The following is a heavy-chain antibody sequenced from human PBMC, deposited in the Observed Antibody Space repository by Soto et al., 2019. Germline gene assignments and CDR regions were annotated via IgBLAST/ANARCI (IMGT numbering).Heavy chain of an antibody. D-gene: IGHD6-13*01. CDR3: AKDGFVYSSSWYVPNWFDP. CDR2: ISGSGGST. V-gene: IGHV3-23*01. J-gene: IGHJ5*02. CDR1: GFTFSSYA. Sequence: GGSLRLSCAASGFTFSSYAMSWVRQAPGKGLEWVSAISGSGGSTYYADSVKGRFTISRDNSKNTLYLQMNSLRAEDTAVYYCAKDGFVYSSSWYVPNWFDPWGQGTLVTVSS.